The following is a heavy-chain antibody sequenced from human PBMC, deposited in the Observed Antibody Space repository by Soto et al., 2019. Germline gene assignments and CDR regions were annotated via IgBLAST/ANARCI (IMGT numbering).Heavy chain of an antibody. Sequence: QVQLVQSGAEVKKPGASVKVSCKASGYTFTGYYMHWVRQAPGQGLEWMGWINPNSGGTNYAQKFQGWVTMTRDTSISTAYMELSRLSSDATAVYYCARGSSGWYDSAWYFDLWGRGTLVTVSS. D-gene: IGHD6-19*01. V-gene: IGHV1-2*04. CDR3: ARGSSGWYDSAWYFDL. CDR2: INPNSGGT. J-gene: IGHJ2*01. CDR1: GYTFTGYY.